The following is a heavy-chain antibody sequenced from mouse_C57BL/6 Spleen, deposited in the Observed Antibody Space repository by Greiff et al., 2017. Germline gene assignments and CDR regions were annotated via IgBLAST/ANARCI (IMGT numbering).Heavy chain of an antibody. J-gene: IGHJ2*01. D-gene: IGHD4-1*01. CDR2: IDPSDSEN. CDR1: GYTFTSYG. CDR3: AREELGLDY. V-gene: IGHV1-52*01. Sequence: VQLQQSGAELVRPGSSVKLSCKASGYTFTSYGMHWVKQRPIQGLERSGNIDPSDSENPHNQKLKDKATLTVDNSSRTAYMQLSSLTSEDSAVYYCAREELGLDYWGQGTTLTVSS.